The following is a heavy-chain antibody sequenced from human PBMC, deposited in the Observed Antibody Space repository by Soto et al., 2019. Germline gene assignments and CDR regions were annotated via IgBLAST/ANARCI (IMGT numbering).Heavy chain of an antibody. Sequence: LRLSCAASGFIFTRYSKNWVRQAPGKGLEWVASISSTTNYIYYGDSMKGRFTISSDNAKNSLYLEMNSLRAEDTAVYYCARESEDLTSNFDYWGQGTLVTVSS. J-gene: IGHJ4*02. V-gene: IGHV3-21*06. CDR2: ISSTTNYI. CDR1: GFIFTRYS. CDR3: ARESEDLTSNFDY.